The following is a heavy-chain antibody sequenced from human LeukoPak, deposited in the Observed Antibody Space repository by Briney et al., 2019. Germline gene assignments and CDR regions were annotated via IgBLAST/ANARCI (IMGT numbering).Heavy chain of an antibody. V-gene: IGHV3-23*01. D-gene: IGHD3-10*01. CDR2: VSGSGGST. J-gene: IGHJ4*02. CDR1: GFTFSSYA. Sequence: GGSLRLSCAASGFTFSSYAMSWVRQAPGKGLEWVSAVSGSGGSTYYADSVKGRFTISRDNSKNTLYLQMNSLRAEDTAVYYCAKGYGSGSYYNDYYFDYWGQGTLVTVSS. CDR3: AKGYGSGSYYNDYYFDY.